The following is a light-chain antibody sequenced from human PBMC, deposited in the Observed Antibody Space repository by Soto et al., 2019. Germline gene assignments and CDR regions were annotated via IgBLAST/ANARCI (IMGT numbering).Light chain of an antibody. Sequence: QSALTQPASLSGSPGQSITISCTGTSSDVGGYNYVSWYQHHPGKAPKLMIYDVSNRPSGVSNRFSGSKSGSTASLTISGLQPEDEADYYCSSYTTSNTRQIVLGTGTKVTVL. V-gene: IGLV2-14*03. J-gene: IGLJ1*01. CDR2: DVS. CDR3: SSYTTSNTRQIV. CDR1: SSDVGGYNY.